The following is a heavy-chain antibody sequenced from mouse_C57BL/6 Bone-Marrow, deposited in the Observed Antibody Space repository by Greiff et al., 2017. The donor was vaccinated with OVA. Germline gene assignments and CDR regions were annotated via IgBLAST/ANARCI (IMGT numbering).Heavy chain of an antibody. J-gene: IGHJ4*01. V-gene: IGHV1-56*01. CDR2: IFPGSGST. Sequence: VQLQQSGPELVRPGASVKISCTAPGYTFTSHWMQWVRQRPGQGLEWIGEIFPGSGSTYYNEKFKGKATLTVDTSSRTVKMQLSSMTDEDSEVYVCARPFYGTGAMDYWGQGTSVTVSS. CDR1: GYTFTSHW. CDR3: ARPFYGTGAMDY. D-gene: IGHD1-1*01.